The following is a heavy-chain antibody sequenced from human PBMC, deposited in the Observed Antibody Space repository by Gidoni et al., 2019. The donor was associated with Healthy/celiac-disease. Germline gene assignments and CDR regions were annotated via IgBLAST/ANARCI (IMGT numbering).Heavy chain of an antibody. D-gene: IGHD2-15*01. CDR3: ARGALRYCSGGSCYTHTPFDY. Sequence: QVQLQQWGAGLLKPSETLSLTCAVYGGSFSVYYCSWIRQPPVKGLEWIGEINHSGSTNYNPSLKSRVTISVDTSKNQFSLKLSSVTAAETAVYYCARGALRYCSGGSCYTHTPFDYWGQGTLVTVSS. V-gene: IGHV4-34*01. J-gene: IGHJ4*02. CDR1: GGSFSVYY. CDR2: INHSGST.